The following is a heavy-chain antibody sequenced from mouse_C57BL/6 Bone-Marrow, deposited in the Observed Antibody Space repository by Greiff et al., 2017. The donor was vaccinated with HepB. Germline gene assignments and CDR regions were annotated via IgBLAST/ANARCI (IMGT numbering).Heavy chain of an antibody. CDR2: ISYDGSN. D-gene: IGHD4-1*02. V-gene: IGHV3-6*01. J-gene: IGHJ3*01. CDR1: GYSITSGYY. CDR3: ARGGNWERFAY. Sequence: EVQLQQSGPGLVKPSQSLSLTCSVTGYSITSGYYWNWIRQFPGNKLEWMGYISYDGSNNSNPSLKNRISIPRDTSNNPFFLKLNSVTTEDTATYYCARGGNWERFAYWGQGTLVTVSA.